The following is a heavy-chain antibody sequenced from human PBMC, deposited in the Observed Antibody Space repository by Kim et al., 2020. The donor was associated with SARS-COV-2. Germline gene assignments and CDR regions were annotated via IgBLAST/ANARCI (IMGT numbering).Heavy chain of an antibody. CDR1: GGSISSSSYY. Sequence: SETLSLTCTVSGGSISSSSYYWGWIRQPPGKGLEWIGSIYYSGSTYYNPSLKSRVTISVDTSKNQFSLKLSSVTAADTAVYYCASLSPLGKQQLVTPWGQGTLVTVSS. CDR3: ASLSPLGKQQLVTP. D-gene: IGHD6-13*01. J-gene: IGHJ5*02. V-gene: IGHV4-39*07. CDR2: IYYSGST.